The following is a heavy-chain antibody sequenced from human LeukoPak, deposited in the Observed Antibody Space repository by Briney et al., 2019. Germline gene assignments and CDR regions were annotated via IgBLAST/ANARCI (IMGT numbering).Heavy chain of an antibody. V-gene: IGHV3-30*03. Sequence: GGSLRLSCAASGFTFNNYGMHWVRQAPGKGLEWVAVISYDGSNKYYADSVKGRFTISRDNSKNTLYLQMSSLSAEDTAVYYCARTTTPHYYGSGSYALGYWGQGTLVTVPS. CDR2: ISYDGSNK. D-gene: IGHD3-10*01. CDR3: ARTTTPHYYGSGSYALGY. CDR1: GFTFNNYG. J-gene: IGHJ4*02.